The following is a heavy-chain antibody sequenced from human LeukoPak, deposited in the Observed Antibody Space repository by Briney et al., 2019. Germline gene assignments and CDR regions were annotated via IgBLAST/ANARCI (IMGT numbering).Heavy chain of an antibody. CDR1: ESTFTDYY. CDR2: INPYSGDT. J-gene: IGHJ6*03. V-gene: IGHV1-2*02. D-gene: IGHD6-13*01. CDR3: AFSTIWLYYMDV. Sequence: ASVQVSCKASESTFTDYYIHWVRQAPGQSLEWMGWINPYSGDTNFAQRFQGRVTLTRDTSISTAYMELTGLTSDDTAVYYCAFSTIWLYYMDVWGTGTTITVSS.